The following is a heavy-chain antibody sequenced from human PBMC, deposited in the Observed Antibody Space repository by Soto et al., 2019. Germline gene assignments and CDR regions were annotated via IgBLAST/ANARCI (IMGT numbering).Heavy chain of an antibody. V-gene: IGHV3-21*01. J-gene: IGHJ3*01. CDR2: ISSSSTYI. Sequence: EVQLVESGGGLVKPGGSLRLSCEASGFTFNNYNMNWVRQAPGKGLEWVSSISSSSTYIYYGDSVKGRFTVSRDNANKSLYLQMNSLRAEDTAVYYCTRDPDGWLPLRGAFDVWGQGTMVTVSS. CDR3: TRDPDGWLPLRGAFDV. D-gene: IGHD2-2*03. CDR1: GFTFNNYN.